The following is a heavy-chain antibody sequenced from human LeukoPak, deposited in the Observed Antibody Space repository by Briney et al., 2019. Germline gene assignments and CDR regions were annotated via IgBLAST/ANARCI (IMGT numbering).Heavy chain of an antibody. D-gene: IGHD6-6*01. J-gene: IGHJ4*02. V-gene: IGHV4-39*07. CDR3: ARVVAARPSFDY. CDR2: IYYSGST. CDR1: GGSISSSSYY. Sequence: SETLSLTCTVSGGSISSSSYYWGWLRQPPGKGLEWIGSIYYSGSTYYNPSLKSRVTISVDTSKNQFSLKLSSVTAADTAVYYCARVVAARPSFDYWGQGTLVTVSS.